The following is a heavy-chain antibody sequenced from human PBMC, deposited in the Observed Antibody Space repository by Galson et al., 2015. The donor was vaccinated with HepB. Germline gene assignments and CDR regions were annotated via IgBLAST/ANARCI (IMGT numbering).Heavy chain of an antibody. CDR3: ARVADADYGDHSHFDS. J-gene: IGHJ4*02. CDR1: GFTLSDYY. D-gene: IGHD4-17*01. Sequence: SLRLSCAASGFTLSDYYMSWIRQAPGKGLEWISYISQSGTYTNYADSVKGRFTISRDNAQNSLYLQINSLRAEDTALYYCARVADADYGDHSHFDSWGQGTLVTVSS. V-gene: IGHV3-11*06. CDR2: ISQSGTYT.